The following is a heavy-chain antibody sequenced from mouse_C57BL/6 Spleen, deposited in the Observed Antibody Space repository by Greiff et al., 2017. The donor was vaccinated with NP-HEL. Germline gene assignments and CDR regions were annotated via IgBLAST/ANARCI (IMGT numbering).Heavy chain of an antibody. V-gene: IGHV1-50*01. J-gene: IGHJ4*01. Sequence: QVQLQQPGAELVKPGASVKLSCKASGYTFTSYWMQWVKQRPGQGLEWIGEIDPSDSYTNYNQKFKGKATLTVDTSSSTAYMQLSSLTSEDSAVYYCARGHARDAMDYWGQGTSDTVSS. CDR1: GYTFTSYW. D-gene: IGHD6-5*01. CDR2: IDPSDSYT. CDR3: ARGHARDAMDY.